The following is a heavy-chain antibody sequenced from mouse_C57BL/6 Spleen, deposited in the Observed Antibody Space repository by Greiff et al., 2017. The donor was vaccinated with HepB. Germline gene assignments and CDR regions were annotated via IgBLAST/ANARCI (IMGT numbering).Heavy chain of an antibody. V-gene: IGHV1-61*01. CDR2: IYPSDSET. J-gene: IGHJ3*01. D-gene: IGHD1-1*01. Sequence: QVQLQQPGAELVRPGSSVKLSCKASGYTFTSYWMDWVKQRPGQGLEWIGNIYPSDSETHYNQKFKDKATLTVDKSSSTAYMQLSSLTAEDSADYYCARAIYNGSSPFAYWGQGTLVTVSA. CDR3: ARAIYNGSSPFAY. CDR1: GYTFTSYW.